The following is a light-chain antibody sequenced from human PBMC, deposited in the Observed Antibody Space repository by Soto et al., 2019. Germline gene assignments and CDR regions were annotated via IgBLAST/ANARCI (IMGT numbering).Light chain of an antibody. V-gene: IGKV3-11*01. CDR3: QQRRNWPLT. CDR2: DAS. CDR1: QSVSSH. J-gene: IGKJ4*01. Sequence: EIVLTQSPATLSLSPGERAALSCRASQSVSSHLAWYQQKPGQAPRLLIYDASNRATGIPARFSGSGSGQEFNLIISSLEPEDLDVYYCQQRRNWPLTFGGGTKVEIK.